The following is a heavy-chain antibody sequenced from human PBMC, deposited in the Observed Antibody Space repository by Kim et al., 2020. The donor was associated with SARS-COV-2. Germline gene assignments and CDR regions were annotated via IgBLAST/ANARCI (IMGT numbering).Heavy chain of an antibody. J-gene: IGHJ3*02. V-gene: IGHV4-59*08. CDR3: ARQCYYDSSGYYYVRNDAFDI. CDR1: GGSISSYY. Sequence: SETLSLTCTVSGGSISSYYWSWIRQPPGKGLEWIGYIYYSGSTNYNASLKRRVTISVDTSKNQFSLKLSSVTAADTAVYYCARQCYYDSSGYYYVRNDAFDIWGQGTMVTVSS. CDR2: IYYSGST. D-gene: IGHD3-22*01.